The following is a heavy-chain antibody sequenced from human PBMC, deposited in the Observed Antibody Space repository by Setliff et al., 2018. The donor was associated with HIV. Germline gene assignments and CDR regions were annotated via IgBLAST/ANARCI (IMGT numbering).Heavy chain of an antibody. V-gene: IGHV5-51*01. CDR2: IYPADSDT. CDR3: SRASDYGGNSGHFHH. Sequence: GESLKISCKGSGYRFSNYWIGWVRQEPGKGLEWMGIIYPADSDTRYSPSFQGQVTISADKSISTAYLQWSSLRASDTAVYYCSRASDYGGNSGHFHHWGQGTLVTVSS. D-gene: IGHD4-17*01. J-gene: IGHJ1*01. CDR1: GYRFSNYW.